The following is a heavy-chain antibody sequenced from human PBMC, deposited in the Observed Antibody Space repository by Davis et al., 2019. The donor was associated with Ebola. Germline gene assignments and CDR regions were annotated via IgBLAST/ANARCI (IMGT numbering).Heavy chain of an antibody. Sequence: PGGSLRLSCAASGFNVSSNYMSWVRQAPGKGLEWVSVISSGGDTYFADSVKGRFTISRDNSKNTLYLQMNSLRAEDTAVYYCARDYDFWSANYYYYMDVWGIGTTVTVSS. CDR1: GFNVSSNY. D-gene: IGHD3-3*01. CDR2: ISSGGDT. V-gene: IGHV3-53*01. CDR3: ARDYDFWSANYYYYMDV. J-gene: IGHJ6*03.